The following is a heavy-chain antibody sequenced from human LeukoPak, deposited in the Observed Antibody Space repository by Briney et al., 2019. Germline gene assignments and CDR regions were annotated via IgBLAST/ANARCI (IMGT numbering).Heavy chain of an antibody. CDR2: IRYDGSNK. V-gene: IGHV3-30*02. D-gene: IGHD5-24*01. Sequence: GGSLRLSCAASGFTFSSYGMHWVRQAPGKGLEWVAFIRYDGSNKYYADSVKGRFTISRDNSKNTLYLQMNSLRAEDTAVYYCARSWWPQSPLGGDYWGQGTLVAVSS. J-gene: IGHJ4*02. CDR1: GFTFSSYG. CDR3: ARSWWPQSPLGGDY.